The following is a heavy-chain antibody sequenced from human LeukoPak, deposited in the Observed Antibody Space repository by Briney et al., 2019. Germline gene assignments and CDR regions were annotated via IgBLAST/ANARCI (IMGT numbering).Heavy chain of an antibody. Sequence: ASVKVSCKATGYIFSNYGISWVRQAPGHGLEWMGWISSGGNTNYAPKFQDRAIMTTDTSTSTAYMELRSLRFDDTAVYYCARDFAWGSGGAPIDDNWLDPWGQGTLVTVSS. V-gene: IGHV1-18*01. D-gene: IGHD7-27*01. CDR1: GYIFSNYG. CDR3: ARDFAWGSGGAPIDDNWLDP. J-gene: IGHJ5*02. CDR2: ISSGGNT.